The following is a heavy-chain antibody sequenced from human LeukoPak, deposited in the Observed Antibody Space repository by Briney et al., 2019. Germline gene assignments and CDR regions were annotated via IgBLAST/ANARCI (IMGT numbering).Heavy chain of an antibody. D-gene: IGHD4-11*01. V-gene: IGHV5-51*01. CDR1: GYSFTTFW. Sequence: PGESLQISCKGSGYSFTTFWIAWVRQMSGKGLEWVGTIFPGDFRTRYSPSFEGQVTISVDNSISTAYLQWSSLRASDTAMYYCTTVGRMGYLKEWGQGTLVTVSS. CDR2: IFPGDFRT. J-gene: IGHJ1*01. CDR3: TTVGRMGYLKE.